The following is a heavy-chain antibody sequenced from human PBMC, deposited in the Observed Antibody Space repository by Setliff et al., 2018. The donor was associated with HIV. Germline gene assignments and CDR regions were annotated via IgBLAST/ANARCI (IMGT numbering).Heavy chain of an antibody. D-gene: IGHD4-17*01. CDR3: TSRRKTTYYYYYMDV. CDR2: IRSQDYGGST. V-gene: IGHV3-49*04. CDR1: GFAFGDFP. J-gene: IGHJ6*03. Sequence: LSCTASGFAFGDFPMSWVRQAPGKGLEWVGFIRSQDYGGSTEYAASVKGRFTISRDDSKSIAYLQMNSLKTEDTAVYYCTSRRKTTYYYYYMDVWGKGTTVTVSS.